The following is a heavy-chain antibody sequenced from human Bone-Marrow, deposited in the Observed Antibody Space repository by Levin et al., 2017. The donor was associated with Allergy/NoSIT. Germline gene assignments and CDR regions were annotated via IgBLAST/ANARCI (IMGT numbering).Heavy chain of an antibody. CDR3: ARVGRYDTNNFYRWWGAFDI. CDR2: INSDASST. D-gene: IGHD3-22*01. J-gene: IGHJ3*02. CDR1: GFTFNMYW. V-gene: IGHV3-74*01. Sequence: PGGSLRLSCAASGFTFNMYWMHWVRQVPGKGLVWVSRINSDASSTSYADSVKGRFSISRDNAKNTVYLQVNSLRAEDTAVYYCARVGRYDTNNFYRWWGAFDIWGQGTKVTVSS.